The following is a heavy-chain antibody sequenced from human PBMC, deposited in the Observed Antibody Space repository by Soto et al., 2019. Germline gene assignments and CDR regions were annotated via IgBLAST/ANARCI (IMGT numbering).Heavy chain of an antibody. J-gene: IGHJ4*02. CDR2: ISGYNINT. D-gene: IGHD1-26*01. CDR1: GYTFANYG. V-gene: IGHV1-18*01. Sequence: QVRLVQSGPEVKKPGASVRVSCKASGYTFANYGITWVRQTSGQGLEWLGWISGYNINTHYAQKFEDRVTLTTDKATSTVYMELRSLKSDDTAIYFCARDRRWEPLLYWGQGTLVTVSP. CDR3: ARDRRWEPLLY.